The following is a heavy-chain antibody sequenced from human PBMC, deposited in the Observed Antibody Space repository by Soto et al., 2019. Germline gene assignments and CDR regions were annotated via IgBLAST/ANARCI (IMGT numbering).Heavy chain of an antibody. CDR2: ISAYNGNT. J-gene: IGHJ4*02. V-gene: IGHV1-18*01. CDR1: GYTFTSYG. CDR3: ARDPAPRRSDY. D-gene: IGHD6-25*01. Sequence: ASVKVSCKASGYTFTSYGLSWVRQAPGQGLEWMGWISAYNGNTNYAQKLQGRVTMTTDTSTSTAYMELRGLRSDDTAVYYCARDPAPRRSDYWGQGTLVTVSS.